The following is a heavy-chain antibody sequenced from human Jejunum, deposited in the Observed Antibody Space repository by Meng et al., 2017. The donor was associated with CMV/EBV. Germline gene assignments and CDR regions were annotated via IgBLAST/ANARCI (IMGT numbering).Heavy chain of an antibody. J-gene: IGHJ5*02. D-gene: IGHD2-2*01. CDR3: ARDREWGCTSSSCQTNWFDP. CDR2: IYSIGSP. V-gene: IGHV4-4*07. CDR1: GGSICNYY. Sequence: RVLVNPAELPALSCTAVGGSICNYYWICLRQPAGKGLESIGRIYSIGSPNYNPSLKSRVTMSVDTSQNQFSLKLNSVTAADTAVYYCARDREWGCTSSSCQTNWFDPWGQGTLVTVSS.